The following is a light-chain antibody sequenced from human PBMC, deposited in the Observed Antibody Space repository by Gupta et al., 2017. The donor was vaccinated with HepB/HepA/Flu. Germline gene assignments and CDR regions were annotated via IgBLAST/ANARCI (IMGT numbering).Light chain of an antibody. Sequence: DIQMTPSPSSLSASVGDRISITCQATQDIDNFLNWYQQKPGKAPRLLIHDAFVLESGVPSRFSGSSSGAKFIITIQSLQPEDIGTYYCQQYQNAPCTFGQGTKVTIK. CDR1: QDIDNF. CDR2: DAF. CDR3: QQYQNAPCT. J-gene: IGKJ2*02. V-gene: IGKV1-33*01.